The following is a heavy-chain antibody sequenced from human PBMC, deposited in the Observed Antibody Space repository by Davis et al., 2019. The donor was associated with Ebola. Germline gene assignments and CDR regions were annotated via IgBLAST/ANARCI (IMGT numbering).Heavy chain of an antibody. CDR2: IIPIFGTT. Sequence: AASVKVSCKASGGTFSTYAISWVRQAPGQGLEWMGGIIPIFGTTNYAQKFQGRVAITADESTSTAYMELNSLRSEDSAVYYCVRDYNGSWFGWFDPWGQGTLVTVSS. J-gene: IGHJ5*02. D-gene: IGHD6-13*01. V-gene: IGHV1-69*13. CDR1: GGTFSTYA. CDR3: VRDYNGSWFGWFDP.